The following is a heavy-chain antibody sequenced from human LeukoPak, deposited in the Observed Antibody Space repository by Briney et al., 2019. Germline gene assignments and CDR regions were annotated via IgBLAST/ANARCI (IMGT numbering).Heavy chain of an antibody. Sequence: PSETLSLTCTVSGGSISSYYWSWIRQPPGKGLEWIGYIYYSGSTNYNPSLKSRVTISVDTSKNQFSLKLSSVTAADTAVYYCARAVRMVSSWYFDYWGQGTLVTVSS. D-gene: IGHD6-13*01. V-gene: IGHV4-59*12. CDR2: IYYSGST. CDR3: ARAVRMVSSWYFDY. J-gene: IGHJ4*02. CDR1: GGSISSYY.